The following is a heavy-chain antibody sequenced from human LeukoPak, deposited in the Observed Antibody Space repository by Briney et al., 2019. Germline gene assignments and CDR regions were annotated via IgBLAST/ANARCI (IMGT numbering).Heavy chain of an antibody. J-gene: IGHJ4*02. V-gene: IGHV3-33*01. Sequence: GRSLRLSCAASGFTFSNYGMHWVRQAPGKGLEWVAVIWYDGSNKYYADSVKGRFTISRDNSKNTLYLQMNSLRSDDTAVYYCARDTSIAVAYFDYWGQGTLVTVSS. CDR1: GFTFSNYG. CDR3: ARDTSIAVAYFDY. CDR2: IWYDGSNK. D-gene: IGHD6-19*01.